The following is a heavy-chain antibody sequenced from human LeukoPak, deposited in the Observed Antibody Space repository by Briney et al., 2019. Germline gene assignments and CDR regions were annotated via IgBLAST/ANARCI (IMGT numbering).Heavy chain of an antibody. CDR3: AREEKTYYTGENWLDP. J-gene: IGHJ5*02. V-gene: IGHV3-21*04. Sequence: PGGSLRLSCAASGFSISSYNMNWVRQAPGKGLEWVSSISSSSSYIYYADSVKGRFTISRDNSKNSLYLQMNSLRAEDTAVYYCAREEKTYYTGENWLDPWGQGTLVTVSS. CDR2: ISSSSSYI. CDR1: GFSISSYN. D-gene: IGHD3-3*01.